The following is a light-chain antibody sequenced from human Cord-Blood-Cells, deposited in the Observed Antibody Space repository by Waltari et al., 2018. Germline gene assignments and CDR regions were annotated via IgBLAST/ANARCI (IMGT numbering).Light chain of an antibody. CDR2: EVS. CDR3: SSYTSSSTYV. CDR1: SSAVGGYNY. Sequence: SVSGSPGQSITISCTGTSSAVGGYNYVSWYQQHPGKAPKLMIYEVSNRPSGVSNRFSGSKSGNTASLTISGLQAEDEADYYCSSYTSSSTYVFGTGTKVTVL. J-gene: IGLJ1*01. V-gene: IGLV2-14*01.